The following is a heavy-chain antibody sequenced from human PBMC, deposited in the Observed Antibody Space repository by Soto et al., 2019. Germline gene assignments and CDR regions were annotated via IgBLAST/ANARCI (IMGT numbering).Heavy chain of an antibody. J-gene: IGHJ3*02. Sequence: PGGSLRLSCAASGFTFSSYGMHWVRQAPGQGLEWVAVISYDGSNRYYADSVKCRFTISRDNSKNTRYLQMNSLRAEDTAVYYCAKADLYYYDSSGYYDAFDIWGQGTMVTVSS. V-gene: IGHV3-30*18. CDR1: GFTFSSYG. D-gene: IGHD3-22*01. CDR2: ISYDGSNR. CDR3: AKADLYYYDSSGYYDAFDI.